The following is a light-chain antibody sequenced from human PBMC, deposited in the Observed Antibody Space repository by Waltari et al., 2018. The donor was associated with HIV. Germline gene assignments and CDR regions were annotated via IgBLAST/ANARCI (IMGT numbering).Light chain of an antibody. Sequence: ELVLSQSPGTLSVCQRERVTRACRASLNVISDLSWYQQKPGTAPRLLIYGASTRATGIPPTFSGGGSGTDFTLTIGSLQSEDFTFYYCQQCNKWPRTFGQGTNVEVK. V-gene: IGKV3D-15*01. CDR2: GAS. J-gene: IGKJ1*01. CDR3: QQCNKWPRT. CDR1: LNVISD.